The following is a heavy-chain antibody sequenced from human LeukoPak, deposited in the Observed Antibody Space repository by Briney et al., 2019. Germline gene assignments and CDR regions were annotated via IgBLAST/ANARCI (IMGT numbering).Heavy chain of an antibody. CDR2: ISAYNGNT. CDR3: ARADCSGGSCYLIDY. D-gene: IGHD2-15*01. CDR1: GYTFTSYG. V-gene: IGHV1-18*01. Sequence: ASVKVSCKASGYTFTSYGISWVRQAPGQGLKWMGWISAYNGNTNYAQKLQGRVTMTTDTSTSTTYMELRSLRSDDTAVYYCARADCSGGSCYLIDYWGQGTLVTVSS. J-gene: IGHJ4*02.